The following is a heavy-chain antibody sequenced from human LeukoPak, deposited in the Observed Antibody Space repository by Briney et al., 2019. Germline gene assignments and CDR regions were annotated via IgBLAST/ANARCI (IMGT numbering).Heavy chain of an antibody. V-gene: IGHV3-15*07. D-gene: IGHD5-12*01. CDR2: IKSKTDGGTT. CDR3: TTPKYSGYDFYF. J-gene: IGHJ4*02. CDR1: GFTFSKAW. Sequence: PGGSLRLSCVASGFTFSKAWMYWVRQAPGKGLEWVGRIKSKTDGGTTDYAAPVKGRFTISRDDSKNTLFLQMNSLKTEDTATYYCTTPKYSGYDFYFWGQGTLVTVSS.